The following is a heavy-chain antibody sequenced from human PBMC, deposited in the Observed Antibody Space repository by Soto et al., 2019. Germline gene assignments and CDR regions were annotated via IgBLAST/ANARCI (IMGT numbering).Heavy chain of an antibody. D-gene: IGHD3-9*01. CDR2: ISYDGSNK. CDR1: GFTFSSYA. Sequence: QVQLVESGGGVVQPGRSLRLSCAASGFTFSSYAMHWVRQAPGKGLEWVAVISYDGSNKYYADSVKGRFTISRDNSKNTLYLQMNSLRAEDTAVYYCARDSLYYDILTGYYKRSYYYGMDVWGQGTTVTVSS. V-gene: IGHV3-30-3*01. J-gene: IGHJ6*02. CDR3: ARDSLYYDILTGYYKRSYYYGMDV.